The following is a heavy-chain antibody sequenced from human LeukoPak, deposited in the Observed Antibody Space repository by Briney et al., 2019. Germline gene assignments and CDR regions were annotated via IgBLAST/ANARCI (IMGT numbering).Heavy chain of an antibody. J-gene: IGHJ3*02. CDR2: VYSSGST. Sequence: NASETLSLTCTVSGGSISSYYWSWIRQPAGKGLEWVGRVYSSGSTNYNPSLKSRVAMSVDTSKSQFSLRLSSVTAADTAVYYCARQAYDTGYDAFDIWGQGTMVTVSS. V-gene: IGHV4-4*07. D-gene: IGHD3-22*01. CDR1: GGSISSYY. CDR3: ARQAYDTGYDAFDI.